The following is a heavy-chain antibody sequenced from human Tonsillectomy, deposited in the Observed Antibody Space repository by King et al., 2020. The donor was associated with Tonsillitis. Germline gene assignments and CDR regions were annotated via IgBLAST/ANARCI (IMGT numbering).Heavy chain of an antibody. V-gene: IGHV5-51*01. CDR1: GYSFTSYW. J-gene: IGHJ3*01. CDR2: VYPRDSDT. D-gene: IGHD2-15*01. CDR3: ATPRGYCSGGSCHYDL. Sequence: QLVQSGGEVKKPGESLKISCKASGYSFTSYWIGWVRQMPGKGLEWMGIVYPRDSDTKYSPSFQGHVTISVDNSIDTAYLQWTSLKASDTAMYYCATPRGYCSGGSCHYDLWGQGTMVTVSS.